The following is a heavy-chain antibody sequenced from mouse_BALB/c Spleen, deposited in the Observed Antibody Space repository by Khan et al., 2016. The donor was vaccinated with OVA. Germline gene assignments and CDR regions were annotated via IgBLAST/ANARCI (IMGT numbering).Heavy chain of an antibody. Sequence: EVQLQESGPELVKPGASVKIPCKASGYAFTDYNMDWVKQSHGKSLEWIGDITPNNGGTIYNQNFKGKATLTVDKSSNTAYMELRSLTSEDTAVYYCARGGFGSPFAYWGQGTLVTVS. CDR1: GYAFTDYN. D-gene: IGHD1-1*01. CDR2: ITPNNGGT. V-gene: IGHV1-18*01. CDR3: ARGGFGSPFAY. J-gene: IGHJ3*01.